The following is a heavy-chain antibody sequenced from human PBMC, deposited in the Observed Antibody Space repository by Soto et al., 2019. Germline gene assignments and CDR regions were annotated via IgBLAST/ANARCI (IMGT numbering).Heavy chain of an antibody. CDR3: RRSSRYSTDV. CDR2: IYSIGST. Sequence: QLQLQESGPGLVKPSETLSLTCTVSGGSISSSSYWGWIRQPPGKGLEWIGSIYSIGSTYYNPSLXXRVTIPVDTSKNQFSLKLSSVTAADTAVYYCRRSSRYSTDVWGQGTTVTVSS. J-gene: IGHJ6*02. V-gene: IGHV4-39*01. D-gene: IGHD6-13*01. CDR1: GGSISSSSY.